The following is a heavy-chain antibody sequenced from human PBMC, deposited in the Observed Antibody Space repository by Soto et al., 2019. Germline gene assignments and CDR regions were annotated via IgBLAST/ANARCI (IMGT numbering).Heavy chain of an antibody. V-gene: IGHV1-8*01. CDR2: MNPNSGNT. Sequence: ASVKVSCKASGYTFTSCDINWVRQATGQGLEWMGWMNPNSGNTGYAQKFQGRVTMTRNTSISTAYMELSSLRSEDTAVYYCARLPVLRYFDWLLQRRIPLGMDVWGQGTTVTVSS. CDR3: ARLPVLRYFDWLLQRRIPLGMDV. J-gene: IGHJ6*02. CDR1: GYTFTSCD. D-gene: IGHD3-9*01.